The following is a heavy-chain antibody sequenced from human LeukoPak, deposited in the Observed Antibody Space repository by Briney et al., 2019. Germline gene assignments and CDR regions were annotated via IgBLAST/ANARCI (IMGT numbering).Heavy chain of an antibody. J-gene: IGHJ3*02. D-gene: IGHD3-22*01. V-gene: IGHV1-58*02. CDR3: AAGRYYDISGYDAFDI. CDR1: GFTFATSS. Sequence: SVNVSCKASGFTFATSSMQWVRQARGQRLECIGWIVVGSGNTNYAQKFQERVTITRDMSTSTAYMELSSLRSEDTAVYSCAAGRYYDISGYDAFDIWGQGTMVTVSS. CDR2: IVVGSGNT.